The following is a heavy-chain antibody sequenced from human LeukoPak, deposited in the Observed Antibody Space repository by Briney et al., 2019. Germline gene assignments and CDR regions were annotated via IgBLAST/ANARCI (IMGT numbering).Heavy chain of an antibody. J-gene: IGHJ4*02. V-gene: IGHV1-3*01. CDR2: INAGNGNT. Sequence: ASVKASCKASGYTFTSYAMHWVRQAPGQRLEWMGWINAGNGNTKYSQKFQGRVTITRDTSASTAYMELSSLRSEDTAVYYCARDRSNRDYGDYEGGFDYWGQGTLVTVSS. CDR3: ARDRSNRDYGDYEGGFDY. CDR1: GYTFTSYA. D-gene: IGHD4-17*01.